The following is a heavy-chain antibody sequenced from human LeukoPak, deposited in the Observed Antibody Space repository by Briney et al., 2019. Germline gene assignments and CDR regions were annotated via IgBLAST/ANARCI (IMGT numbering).Heavy chain of an antibody. CDR3: ARETTYGSGSSDY. J-gene: IGHJ4*02. D-gene: IGHD3-10*01. Sequence: GSLRLSCAASGFTFSSYEMNWVRQAPGKGLEWVSYISSSGSTIYYADSVKGRFTISRDNAKNSLYLQMNSLRAEDTAVYYCARETTYGSGSSDYWGQGTLVTVSS. CDR2: ISSSGSTI. V-gene: IGHV3-48*03. CDR1: GFTFSSYE.